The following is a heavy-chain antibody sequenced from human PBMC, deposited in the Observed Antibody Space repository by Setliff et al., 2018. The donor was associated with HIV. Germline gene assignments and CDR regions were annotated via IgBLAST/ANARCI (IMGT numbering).Heavy chain of an antibody. CDR3: ARGATYYNFWTAPPPIDY. CDR2: INHSGST. D-gene: IGHD3-3*01. V-gene: IGHV4-34*01. Sequence: WVRQMPGKGLEWIGEINHSGSTDYNPSLKSRVTISVDTSKNQFSLNLSSVTAADMAVYYCARGATYYNFWTAPPPIDYWGQGTPVTVSS. J-gene: IGHJ4*02.